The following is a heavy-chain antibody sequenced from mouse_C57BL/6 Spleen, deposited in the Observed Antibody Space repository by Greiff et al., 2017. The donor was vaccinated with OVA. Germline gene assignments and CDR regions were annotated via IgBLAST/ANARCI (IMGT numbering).Heavy chain of an antibody. J-gene: IGHJ1*03. CDR2: IWRGGST. CDR3: AKKGDWDWYFDV. V-gene: IGHV2-5*01. CDR1: GFSLTSYG. Sequence: VKVVESGPGLVQPSQSLSITCTVSGFSLTSYGVHWVRQSPGKGLEWLGVIWRGGSTDYNAAFMSRLSITKDNSKSQVFFKMNSLQADDTAIYYCAKKGDWDWYFDVWGTGTTVTVSS. D-gene: IGHD4-1*01.